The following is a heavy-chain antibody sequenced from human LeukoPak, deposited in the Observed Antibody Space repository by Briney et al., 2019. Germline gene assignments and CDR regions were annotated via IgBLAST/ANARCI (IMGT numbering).Heavy chain of an antibody. Sequence: PGGSLRLSCAASGFTFSSYSMNWVRQAPGKGLEWVSYISSSSSTIYYADSVKGRFTISRDNSKNTLYLQMNSMRAEDTAVYYFFFPGNNRHTIFFDYWGQGTLVTVSS. CDR1: GFTFSSYS. D-gene: IGHD3-9*01. V-gene: IGHV3-48*01. CDR3: FFPGNNRHTIFFDY. CDR2: ISSSSSTI. J-gene: IGHJ4*02.